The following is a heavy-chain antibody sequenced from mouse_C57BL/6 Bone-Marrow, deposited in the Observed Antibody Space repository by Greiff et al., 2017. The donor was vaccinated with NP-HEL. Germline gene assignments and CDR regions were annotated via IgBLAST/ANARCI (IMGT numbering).Heavy chain of an antibody. V-gene: IGHV1-50*01. CDR1: GYTFTSYW. Sequence: VQLQQPGAELVKPGASVKLSCKASGYTFTSYWMQWVKQRPGQGLEWIGEIDPSDSYPNYNQKFKGKATLTVDTSSSTAYMQLSSLTSEDSAVYYCARGGSQFDYWGQGTTLTVSS. CDR2: IDPSDSYP. CDR3: ARGGSQFDY. J-gene: IGHJ2*01.